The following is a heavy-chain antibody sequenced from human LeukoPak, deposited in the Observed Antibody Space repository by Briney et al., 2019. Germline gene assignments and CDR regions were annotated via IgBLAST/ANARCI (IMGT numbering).Heavy chain of an antibody. CDR1: GFGLSNYV. CDR2: ITANGGST. J-gene: IGHJ4*02. Sequence: GGSLRLSCAASGFGLSNYVMTWVRQAPGKGLQWVSAITANGGSTFYAVSVKGRFTISRDNSKNTVYLQMNSLRAEDTAIYYCAKVWGPDTSSFYLYSFDYWGQRSLVTVSS. D-gene: IGHD3-16*01. CDR3: AKVWGPDTSSFYLYSFDY. V-gene: IGHV3-23*01.